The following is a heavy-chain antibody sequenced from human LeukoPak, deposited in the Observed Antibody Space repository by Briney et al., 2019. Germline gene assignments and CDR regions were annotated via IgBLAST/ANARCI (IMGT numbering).Heavy chain of an antibody. Sequence: GGSLRLSCAASGFTFDDYTMHWVRQAPGKGLEWVSLITRDGGSAYYADSVKGRFTISRDNSKNSLYLQMNSLRTEDTALYYCAKGKNTGSYLSHVDYWGQGTLVTVSS. CDR2: ITRDGGSA. D-gene: IGHD3-10*01. J-gene: IGHJ4*02. CDR3: AKGKNTGSYLSHVDY. CDR1: GFTFDDYT. V-gene: IGHV3-43*01.